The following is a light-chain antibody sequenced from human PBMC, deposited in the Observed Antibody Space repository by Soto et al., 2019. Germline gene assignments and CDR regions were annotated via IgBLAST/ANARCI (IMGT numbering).Light chain of an antibody. CDR1: QSVSSSY. CDR2: GAS. Sequence: EIVLTQSPGTLSLSPGERATLSCRASQSVSSSYLAWYQQKPGQAPRLLIYGASSRATGIPDRFSGSGSGTDFTLTISTLVPEDFAVYYCQHYCSSPWTFGQGTKVEIK. J-gene: IGKJ1*01. CDR3: QHYCSSPWT. V-gene: IGKV3-20*01.